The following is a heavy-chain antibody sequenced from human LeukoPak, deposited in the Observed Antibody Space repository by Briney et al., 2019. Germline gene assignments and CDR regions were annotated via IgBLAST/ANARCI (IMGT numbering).Heavy chain of an antibody. CDR1: GFTFSSYE. CDR3: ARDRPYGGVMDGLFDP. CDR2: ISSSGSTI. D-gene: IGHD3-16*01. J-gene: IGHJ5*02. V-gene: IGHV3-48*03. Sequence: PGGSLRLSCAASGFTFSSYEMNWVRQAPGKGLEWVSYISSSGSTIYYADSVKGRFTISRDNAKNSLYLQMNSLRAEDTAVYYCARDRPYGGVMDGLFDPWGQGTLVTVSS.